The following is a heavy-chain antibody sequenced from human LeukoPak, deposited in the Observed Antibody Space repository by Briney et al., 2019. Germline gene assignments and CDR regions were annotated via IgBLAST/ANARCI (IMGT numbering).Heavy chain of an antibody. CDR1: GYTFTSYY. Sequence: GASVKVSCKASGYTFTSYYIHWVRQAPGQGLEWMGVINPSGGSTSYAQKFQGRVTMTRDTSTSTVYMELSSLRSEDTAVYYCARGTYYYDSSGYYPDYWGQGTLVTVSS. V-gene: IGHV1-46*01. D-gene: IGHD3-22*01. CDR2: INPSGGST. CDR3: ARGTYYYDSSGYYPDY. J-gene: IGHJ4*02.